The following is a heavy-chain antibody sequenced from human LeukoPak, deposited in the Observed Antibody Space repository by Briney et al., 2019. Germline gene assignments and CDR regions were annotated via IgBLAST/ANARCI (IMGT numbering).Heavy chain of an antibody. Sequence: ASVKVSCKASGYTLTGYYMHWVRQAPGQGLEWMGWINPNSGGANYAQKFQGRVTMTRDTSISTAYMELSRLRSDDTAVYYCARGGSGIVVVPAAWGQGTLVTVSS. V-gene: IGHV1-2*02. J-gene: IGHJ4*02. D-gene: IGHD2-2*01. CDR1: GYTLTGYY. CDR3: ARGGSGIVVVPAA. CDR2: INPNSGGA.